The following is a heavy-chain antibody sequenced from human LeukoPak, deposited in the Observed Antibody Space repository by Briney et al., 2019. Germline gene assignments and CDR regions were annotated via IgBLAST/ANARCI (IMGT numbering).Heavy chain of an antibody. J-gene: IGHJ2*01. V-gene: IGHV4-34*01. D-gene: IGHD6-13*01. Sequence: SETLSLTCAVYGGSFSGYYWSWIRQPPGKGLEWIGEVNHSGSTNYNPSLKSRVTISVDTSKNQFSLKLSSVTAADTAVYYCARRYWGIAGAGTFSRYFDLWGRGTLVTVSS. CDR2: VNHSGST. CDR1: GGSFSGYY. CDR3: ARRYWGIAGAGTFSRYFDL.